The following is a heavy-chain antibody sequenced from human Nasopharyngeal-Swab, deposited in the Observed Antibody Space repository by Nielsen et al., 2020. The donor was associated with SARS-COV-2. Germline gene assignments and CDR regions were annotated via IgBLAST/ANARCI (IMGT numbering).Heavy chain of an antibody. J-gene: IGHJ4*02. CDR1: GFTFSSYA. V-gene: IGHV3-30-3*01. Sequence: GGSLRLSCAASGFTFSSYAMHWVRQAPGKGLEWVAVISYDGSNKYYADSVKGRFTISRDNSKNTLYLQMNSLRAEDTAVYYCARGSGSYKEILFDYWGQGTLVTAPQ. CDR3: ARGSGSYKEILFDY. D-gene: IGHD1-26*01. CDR2: ISYDGSNK.